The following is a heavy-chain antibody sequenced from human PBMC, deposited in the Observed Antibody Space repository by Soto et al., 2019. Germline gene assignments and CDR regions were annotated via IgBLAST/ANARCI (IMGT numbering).Heavy chain of an antibody. CDR2: ISGSGTTA. J-gene: IGHJ3*02. CDR3: EKTTDGWFSAFEI. CDR1: GFIFSSYA. Sequence: EVQLLESGGGLVQPGGSLRLSCAASGFIFSSYAMSWVRQAPGKGLEWVSAISGSGTTAYYADSVKGRFTFSRDNSKNTMYLQMTSLIAEDTGVNYCEKTTDGWFSAFEIWGQGTMVIVSS. D-gene: IGHD6-19*01. V-gene: IGHV3-23*01.